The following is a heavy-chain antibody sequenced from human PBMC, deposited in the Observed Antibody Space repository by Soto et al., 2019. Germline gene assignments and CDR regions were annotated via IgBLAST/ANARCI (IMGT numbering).Heavy chain of an antibody. Sequence: QVQLQQWGAGLLKPSETLSLTCAVYGGSFSGYYWSWIRQPPGKGLEWIGEINHIGRTNYNPSLKSRVTISVDTSKNQFSLKLSSVTATDTAVYYCARGGAGADPFDYWGQGTLVTVSS. CDR2: INHIGRT. CDR3: ARGGAGADPFDY. V-gene: IGHV4-34*01. CDR1: GGSFSGYY. D-gene: IGHD1-26*01. J-gene: IGHJ4*02.